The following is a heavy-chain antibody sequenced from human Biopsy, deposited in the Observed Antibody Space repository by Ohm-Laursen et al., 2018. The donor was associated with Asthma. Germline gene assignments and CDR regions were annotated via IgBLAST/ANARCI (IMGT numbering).Heavy chain of an antibody. CDR2: IYYTGSD. CDR1: PGSFSGFF. CDR3: ARGPNYHGSGRAPIGMDV. D-gene: IGHD3-10*01. J-gene: IGHJ6*02. Sequence: SETLSLTCDVYPGSFSGFFWTWIRQSPGKGLEWLGYIYYTGSDNYNPSLKSRVTISVDTSKNQFSLRLNSVTAADTAVYYCARGPNYHGSGRAPIGMDVWGQGTTVTVSS. V-gene: IGHV4-59*01.